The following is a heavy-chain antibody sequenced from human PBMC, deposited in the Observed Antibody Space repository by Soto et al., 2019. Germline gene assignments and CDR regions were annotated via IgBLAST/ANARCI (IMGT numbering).Heavy chain of an antibody. CDR2: ISGSGSPT. D-gene: IGHD1-26*01. Sequence: EVQLLESGGGLGQPGGSLRLSCAASGFSFSSYAMTWVRQAPGRGLQWVSAISGSGSPTYYADSGKGRFTISRDNSKKTLYLQISSRGADDTAVYYCARDMSGGTYNYYYGMDVWGQGTTVTVYS. J-gene: IGHJ6*02. CDR1: GFSFSSYA. V-gene: IGHV3-23*01. CDR3: ARDMSGGTYNYYYGMDV.